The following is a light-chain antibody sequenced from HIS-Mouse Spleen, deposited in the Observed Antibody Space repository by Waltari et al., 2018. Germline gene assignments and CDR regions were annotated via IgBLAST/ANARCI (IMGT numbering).Light chain of an antibody. J-gene: IGKJ5*01. CDR1: QSVSSY. CDR2: DAS. V-gene: IGKV3-11*01. CDR3: QQRSNWPPIT. Sequence: EIVLTQSPATLSLSPGERATLSCRASQSVSSYLAWYQQKPCQAPRLLIYDASNRATGIPARFSGSGSGTDFTLTSRSLEPEDFAVYNCQQRSNWPPITVGQGTRLEIK.